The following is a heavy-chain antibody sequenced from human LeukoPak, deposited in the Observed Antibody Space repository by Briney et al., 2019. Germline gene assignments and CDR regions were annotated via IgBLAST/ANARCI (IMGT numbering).Heavy chain of an antibody. V-gene: IGHV1-2*02. D-gene: IGHD1-7*01. J-gene: IGHJ4*02. CDR2: INPNSGAT. CDR1: GYTFSDYY. Sequence: CKTSGYTFSDYYMHWVRQAPGQGLEWMGWINPNSGATTYAENFQGRVIMTRDTSISTAYMELTSLRSDDTALYYCARGVLRELRGFDYWGQGTLVTVSS. CDR3: ARGVLRELRGFDY.